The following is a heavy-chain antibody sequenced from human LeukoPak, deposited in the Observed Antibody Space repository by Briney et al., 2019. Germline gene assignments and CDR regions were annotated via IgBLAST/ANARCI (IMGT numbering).Heavy chain of an antibody. CDR2: IYYSGST. CDR3: ARALVNSSGYNAFDI. V-gene: IGHV4-59*01. D-gene: IGHD3-22*01. CDR1: GGSISSYY. J-gene: IGHJ3*02. Sequence: SETLSLTCTVSGGSISSYYWSWIRQPPGKGLEWIGYIYYSGSTNYNPSLKSRVTISVDTSKNQFSLKLSSVTAADTAVYYCARALVNSSGYNAFDIWGQGTMVTVSS.